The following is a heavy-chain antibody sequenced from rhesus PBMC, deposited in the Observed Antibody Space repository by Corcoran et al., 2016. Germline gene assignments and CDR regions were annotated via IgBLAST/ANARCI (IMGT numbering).Heavy chain of an antibody. D-gene: IGHD4-23*01. Sequence: DVQLVESGGGLVKPGGSLRLSCVASGFTFSSYEMHWVRQAPGKGLEWVSLIGESGGATYYADSVKGRFTISRDNAKDSLFLQMNSLRAEDTAVYYCTANTVTTSFYFGSWGQGV. CDR2: IGESGGAT. J-gene: IGHJ4*01. CDR3: TANTVTTSFYFGS. V-gene: IGHV3-100*02. CDR1: GFTFSSYE.